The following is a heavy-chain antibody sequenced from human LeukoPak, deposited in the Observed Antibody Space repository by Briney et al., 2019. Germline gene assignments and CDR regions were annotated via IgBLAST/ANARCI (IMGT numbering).Heavy chain of an antibody. V-gene: IGHV4-39*07. J-gene: IGHJ3*02. D-gene: IGHD3-22*01. CDR2: IYYSGST. CDR1: GGSISSSSYY. CDR3: ARGYYDSSGYHAFDI. Sequence: SETLSLTCTVSGGSISSSSYYWGWIRQPPGKGLEWIGSIYYSGSTYYNPSLKSRVTISVDTSKNQFSLKLSSVTAADTAVYYCARGYYDSSGYHAFDIWGQGTMVTVSS.